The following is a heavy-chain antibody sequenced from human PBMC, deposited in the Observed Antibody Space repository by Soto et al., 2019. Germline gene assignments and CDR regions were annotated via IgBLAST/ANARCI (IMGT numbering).Heavy chain of an antibody. J-gene: IGHJ1*01. Sequence: QPGGSLRLSCAASGFTFSSYGMHWVRQAPGKGLEWVAVISYDGSNKYYADSVKGRFTISRDNSKNTLYLQMNSLTSEDTAVYYCARDRSADRFVQYFQHWGPGTLVTVSS. D-gene: IGHD6-19*01. V-gene: IGHV3-30*03. CDR3: ARDRSADRFVQYFQH. CDR1: GFTFSSYG. CDR2: ISYDGSNK.